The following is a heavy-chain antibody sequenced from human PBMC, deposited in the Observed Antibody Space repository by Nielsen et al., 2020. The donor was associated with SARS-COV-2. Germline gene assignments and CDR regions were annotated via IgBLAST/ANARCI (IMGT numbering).Heavy chain of an antibody. D-gene: IGHD6-13*01. CDR1: GFTFSSYS. CDR3: AGGGSSWIDY. Sequence: GALKISCAASGFTFSSYSMNWVRQAPGKGLEWVSSISSSSSYIYYADSVKGRFTISRDNAKNSLYLQMNSLRAEDTAVYYCAGGGSSWIDYWGQGTLVTVSS. V-gene: IGHV3-21*01. CDR2: ISSSSSYI. J-gene: IGHJ4*02.